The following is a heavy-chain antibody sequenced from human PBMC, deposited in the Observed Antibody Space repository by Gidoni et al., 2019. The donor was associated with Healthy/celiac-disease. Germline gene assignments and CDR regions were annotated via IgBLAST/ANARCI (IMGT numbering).Heavy chain of an antibody. CDR3: AKALTYYYDSSGYWDAFDI. D-gene: IGHD3-22*01. CDR2: ISGSGGST. Sequence: EVQLLESGGGLVQPGGSLRLSCAASGFTFSSYAMSWVRQAPGQGLEWVSAISGSGGSTYYADSVKGRFTISRDNSKNTLYLQMNSLRAEDTAVYYCAKALTYYYDSSGYWDAFDIWGQGTMVTVSS. V-gene: IGHV3-23*01. J-gene: IGHJ3*02. CDR1: GFTFSSYA.